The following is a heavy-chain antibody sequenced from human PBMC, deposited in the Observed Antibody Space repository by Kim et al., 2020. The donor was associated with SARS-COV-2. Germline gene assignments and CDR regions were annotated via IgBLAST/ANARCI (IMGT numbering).Heavy chain of an antibody. CDR3: TRRWVKNSGAYNNYYGMDV. V-gene: IGHV6-1*01. Sequence: SQTLSLTCAISGDSVSSNSASWNWVRLSPSKGLEWLGRTYYWSKFYDDYAPSVRGRININVDTSKNQFSLHLNFVTPEDTAVYYCTRRWVKNSGAYNNYYGMDVWGQGTTVTVSS. CDR2: TYYWSKFYD. J-gene: IGHJ6*02. CDR1: GDSVSSNSAS. D-gene: IGHD3-10*01.